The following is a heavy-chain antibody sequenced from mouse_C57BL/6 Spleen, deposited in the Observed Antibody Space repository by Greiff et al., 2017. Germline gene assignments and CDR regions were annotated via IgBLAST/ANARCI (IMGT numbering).Heavy chain of an antibody. V-gene: IGHV1-62-2*01. CDR2: FYPGSGSI. D-gene: IGHD1-1*01. CDR1: GYTFTEYT. CDR3: ARHSTPYYYGSSHAWFAY. Sequence: VKLQESGAELVKPGASVKLSCKASGYTFTEYTIHWVKQRSGQGLEWIGWFYPGSGSIKYNEKFKDKATLTADKSSSTVYMELSRLTSEDSAVYFCARHSTPYYYGSSHAWFAYWGQGTLVTVSA. J-gene: IGHJ3*01.